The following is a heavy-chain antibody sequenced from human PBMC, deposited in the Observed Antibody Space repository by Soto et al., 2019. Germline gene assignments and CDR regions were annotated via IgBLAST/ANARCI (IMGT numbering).Heavy chain of an antibody. D-gene: IGHD6-19*01. CDR2: ISSSSSYI. Sequence: PVGSLRLSCAASGFTFSGYSMNWVRQAPGKGLEWVSSISSSSSYIYYADSVKGRFTISRDNAKNSLYLQMNSLRAEDTAVYYCARVAIAVAGFFDYWGQGTLVTVSS. V-gene: IGHV3-21*01. J-gene: IGHJ4*02. CDR1: GFTFSGYS. CDR3: ARVAIAVAGFFDY.